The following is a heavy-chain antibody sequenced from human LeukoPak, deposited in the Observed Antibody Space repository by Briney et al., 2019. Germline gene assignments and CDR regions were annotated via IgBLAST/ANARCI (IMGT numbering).Heavy chain of an antibody. CDR1: GFTFRSYN. D-gene: IGHD6-19*01. V-gene: IGHV3-21*01. CDR3: ARDQGSGWWAY. CDR2: ISSSSSSI. J-gene: IGHJ4*02. Sequence: PGGSLRLSYAASGFTFRSYNFHWVRQAPGKGLEWVSFISSSSSSIYYADSVKGRFTISRDNAKNSLYLQVNSLRAEDTAVYYCARDQGSGWWAYWGQGTLVTVSS.